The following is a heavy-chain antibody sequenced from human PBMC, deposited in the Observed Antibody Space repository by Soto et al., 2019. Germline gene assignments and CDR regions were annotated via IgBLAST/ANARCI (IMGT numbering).Heavy chain of an antibody. CDR1: GYTFTSYY. V-gene: IGHV1-46*01. D-gene: IGHD6-13*01. CDR3: ARGLSYSSSWYIAMGLWFYP. Sequence: ASVKVSCKASGYTFTSYYMHWVRQAPGQGLEWMGIINPSGGSTSYAQKFQGRVTMTRDTSTSTVYMELSSLRSEDTAVYYCARGLSYSSSWYIAMGLWFYPWGQGTMVTVSS. J-gene: IGHJ5*02. CDR2: INPSGGST.